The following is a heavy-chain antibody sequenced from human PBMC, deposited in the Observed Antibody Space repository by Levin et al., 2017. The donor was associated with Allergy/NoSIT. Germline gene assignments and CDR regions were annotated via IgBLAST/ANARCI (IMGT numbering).Heavy chain of an antibody. CDR2: IYYSGST. Sequence: SETLSLTCTVSGGSISSSSYYWGWIRQPPGKGLEWIGSIYYSGSTYYNPSLKSRVTISVDTSKNQFSLKLSSVTAADTAVYYCARRVVLTGFVVVVAATENWFDPWGQGTLVTVSS. CDR1: GGSISSSSYY. V-gene: IGHV4-39*01. J-gene: IGHJ5*02. D-gene: IGHD2-15*01. CDR3: ARRVVLTGFVVVVAATENWFDP.